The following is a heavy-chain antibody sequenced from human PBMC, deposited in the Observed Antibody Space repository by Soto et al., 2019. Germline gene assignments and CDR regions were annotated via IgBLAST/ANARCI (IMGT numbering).Heavy chain of an antibody. D-gene: IGHD1-26*01. J-gene: IGHJ4*02. CDR3: ARDSGNSGSYIH. Sequence: QVQLVQSGAEVKKPGSSVKVSCKASGGTFSSYTISWVRQAPGQGLEWMGRIIPLLGIANYAQKFQGRVRITADKSTGTAYMELSSLRSEDTAVYYCARDSGNSGSYIHWGQGTLVTVSS. CDR2: IIPLLGIA. CDR1: GGTFSSYT. V-gene: IGHV1-69*08.